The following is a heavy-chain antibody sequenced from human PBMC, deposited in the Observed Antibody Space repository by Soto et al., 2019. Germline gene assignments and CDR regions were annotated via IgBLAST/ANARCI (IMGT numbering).Heavy chain of an antibody. CDR1: GYTFTGYY. D-gene: IGHD2-15*01. Sequence: ASVKVSCKASGYTFTGYYMHWVRQAPGQGLEWMGWINPNSGGTKYAQKFQGRVTLTRDTSLSTAYMELNCMRSDDGAASYGGFLSAWATNSCPSLDDTVDHWGQGTLVTVSS. V-gene: IGHV1-2*02. CDR3: GFLSAWATNSCPSLDDTVDH. J-gene: IGHJ4*02. CDR2: INPNSGGT.